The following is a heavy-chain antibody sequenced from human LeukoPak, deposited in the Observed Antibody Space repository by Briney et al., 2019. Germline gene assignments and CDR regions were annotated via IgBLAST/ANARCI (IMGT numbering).Heavy chain of an antibody. V-gene: IGHV1-46*03. CDR2: INPSGGST. D-gene: IGHD5-18*01. J-gene: IGHJ5*02. CDR1: GYTCTSYY. CDR3: ARDRSGYSYGFWFDP. Sequence: ASVKVSCKASGYTCTSYYMHWVRQAPGQGLEWRGIINPSGGSTSYAQKFQGRVTMTRDTSTSTVYMELSSLRSEDTAVYYCARDRSGYSYGFWFDPWGQGTLVTVSS.